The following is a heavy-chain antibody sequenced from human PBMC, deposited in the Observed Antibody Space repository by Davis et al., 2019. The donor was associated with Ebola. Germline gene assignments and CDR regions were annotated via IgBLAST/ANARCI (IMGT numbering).Heavy chain of an antibody. CDR1: GGSITTDAYY. CDR3: ARFPMGGTGSRADY. Sequence: PSETLSLTCTVSGGSITTDAYYWTWIRQHPGKGLEWIGCIFNSGSSYYNPSLKSRLTISKDTSKNHFSLKLNSVTAADTAIYYCARFPMGGTGSRADYWGQGTLVTVSS. V-gene: IGHV4-31*03. CDR2: IFNSGSS. D-gene: IGHD3-10*01. J-gene: IGHJ4*02.